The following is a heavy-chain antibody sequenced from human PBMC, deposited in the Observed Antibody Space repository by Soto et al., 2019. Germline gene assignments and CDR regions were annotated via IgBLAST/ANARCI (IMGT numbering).Heavy chain of an antibody. D-gene: IGHD4-4*01. CDR1: GGSISSYY. V-gene: IGHV4-59*01. CDR3: ARGPLYRNPLLYYGMDV. J-gene: IGHJ6*02. Sequence: PSLTCTVSGGSISSYYWSWIRQPPGKGLEWIGYIYCSGSTNYNPSLKSRGTISVDTSKNQFSLKLSSVSAADTDVYYCARGPLYRNPLLYYGMDVWGQGTPVPVSS. CDR2: IYCSGST.